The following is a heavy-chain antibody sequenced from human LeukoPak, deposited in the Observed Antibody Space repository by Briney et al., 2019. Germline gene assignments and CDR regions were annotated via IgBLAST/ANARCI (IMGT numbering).Heavy chain of an antibody. Sequence: PSETLSLTCAVYGGSFSGYYWSWIRQPPGKGLGWIGEINHSGSTNYNPSLKSRVTISVDTSKNQFSLKLSSVTAADTAVYYCARGPGSYGFLSYYYYYGMDVWGQGTTVTVSS. D-gene: IGHD5-18*01. CDR2: INHSGST. CDR3: ARGPGSYGFLSYYYYYGMDV. CDR1: GGSFSGYY. V-gene: IGHV4-34*01. J-gene: IGHJ6*02.